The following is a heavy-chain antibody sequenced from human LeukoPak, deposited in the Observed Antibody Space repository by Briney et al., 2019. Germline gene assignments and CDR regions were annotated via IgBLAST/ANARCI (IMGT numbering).Heavy chain of an antibody. V-gene: IGHV5-51*01. D-gene: IGHD3-10*01. CDR1: GYSFTTYW. Sequence: GESLKISCKGSGYSFTTYWIGWVRQMPGKGLEWMGIIYPGDSDTRYSPSFQGQITISADKSISTAYLQWSSLKASDTAMYFCARHHSPQDDSGGRGLDPWGQGTLVIVSS. CDR2: IYPGDSDT. J-gene: IGHJ5*02. CDR3: ARHHSPQDDSGGRGLDP.